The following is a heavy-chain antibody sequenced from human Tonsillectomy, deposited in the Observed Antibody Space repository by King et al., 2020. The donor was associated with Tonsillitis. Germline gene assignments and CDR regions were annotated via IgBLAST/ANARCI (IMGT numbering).Heavy chain of an antibody. CDR2: IDHSGST. Sequence: VQLQQWGAGLLKPSETLSLTCAVYGGSFSGYSWSWIRQPPGKGLEWIGEIDHSGSTNYNPSFKSRVTISVDTSKNQFSLKLSSVTAADTAVYYCARFAGTYYYDSGGYFFDYWGQGTLVTVSS. CDR3: ARFAGTYYYDSGGYFFDY. V-gene: IGHV4-34*01. J-gene: IGHJ4*02. D-gene: IGHD3-22*01. CDR1: GGSFSGYS.